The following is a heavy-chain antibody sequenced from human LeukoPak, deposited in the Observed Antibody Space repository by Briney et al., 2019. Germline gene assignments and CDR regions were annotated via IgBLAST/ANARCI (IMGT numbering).Heavy chain of an antibody. V-gene: IGHV1-2*02. Sequence: ASVKVSCKTSGYSFTDYYMHWVRQAPGQGLEWMGWINPNSGGTSSAQKFQGRVTMTRDTSITAVYMEVSWLTSDDTAIYYCARADRLHGGPYLIGPWGQGTLVTVSS. CDR2: INPNSGGT. D-gene: IGHD2-21*01. CDR3: ARADRLHGGPYLIGP. J-gene: IGHJ5*02. CDR1: GYSFTDYY.